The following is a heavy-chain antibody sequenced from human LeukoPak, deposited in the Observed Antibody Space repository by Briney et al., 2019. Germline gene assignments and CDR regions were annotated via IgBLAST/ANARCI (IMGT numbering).Heavy chain of an antibody. CDR3: GKAYLGVVGGLIGDH. D-gene: IGHD2-2*01. J-gene: IGHJ4*02. CDR1: GFTFSTYA. V-gene: IGHV3-23*01. Sequence: GGSLRLSCAASGFTFSTYAMNWVRQAPGKGLEWLSDISGWGGSTYYADSVKGRFTISRDNSKNTLYLHMSSLRAEDRAVYYRGKAYLGVVGGLIGDHGGQGTRDTVPS. CDR2: ISGWGGST.